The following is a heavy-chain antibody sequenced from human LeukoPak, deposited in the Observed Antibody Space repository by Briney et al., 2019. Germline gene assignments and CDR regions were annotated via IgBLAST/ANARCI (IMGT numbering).Heavy chain of an antibody. CDR3: ARRVRSADYRLDY. CDR1: SGSFRTYY. CDR2: ISPSGNT. Sequence: SETLSLTCTVSSGSFRTYYWTWIRQPPGKSLEWVGEISPSGNTQYNPSLRSRVTISLDASKSQFYLKLNSVTAADTAVYYCARRVRSADYRLDYWGQGTLVTVSS. J-gene: IGHJ4*02. V-gene: IGHV4-34*01. D-gene: IGHD4-11*01.